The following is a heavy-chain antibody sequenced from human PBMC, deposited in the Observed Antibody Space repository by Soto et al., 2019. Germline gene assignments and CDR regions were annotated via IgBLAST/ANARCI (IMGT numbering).Heavy chain of an antibody. CDR2: LAPISGSP. Sequence: VQMVQPGAEVKEPGSSVKVSCTNSGDTFSHYVMSWVRQAPGQGLEWMGSLAPISGSPNYPERFEGRITMGADAGTSAMYMESRSLKYDDTAVYYSAVIGVGRRGWVEGTMVTVSS. J-gene: IGHJ3*01. D-gene: IGHD3-10*01. CDR1: GDTFSHYV. CDR3: AVIGVGRRG. V-gene: IGHV1-69*18.